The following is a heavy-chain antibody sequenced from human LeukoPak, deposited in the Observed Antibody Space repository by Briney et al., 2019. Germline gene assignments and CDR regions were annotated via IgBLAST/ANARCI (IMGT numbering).Heavy chain of an antibody. CDR2: ISYDGSNK. D-gene: IGHD2-2*01. V-gene: IGHV3-30*18. J-gene: IGHJ6*04. CDR1: GFTFSSYG. Sequence: GGSLRLSCAASGFTFSSYGMHWVRQAPGKGLEWVAVISYDGSNKYYADSVKGRFTISRDNSKNTLYLQMNSLRAEDTAAYYCAKEGPTALGVPAHYGMDVWGKGTTVTVSS. CDR3: AKEGPTALGVPAHYGMDV.